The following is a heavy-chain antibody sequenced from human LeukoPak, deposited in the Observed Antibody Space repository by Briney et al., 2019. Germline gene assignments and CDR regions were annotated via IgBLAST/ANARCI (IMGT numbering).Heavy chain of an antibody. CDR3: ARSPSSSTTYYTFEY. Sequence: GGSLRLSCAASGFTFSSYWMSWVRQAPGKGLEWVANIKEDGSEKYYVDSVKGRFTISRDNSKNSLYLQMNSLRAGDTAVYYCARSPSSSTTYYTFEYWGLGTLVTVSS. CDR1: GFTFSSYW. D-gene: IGHD2-2*02. J-gene: IGHJ4*02. CDR2: IKEDGSEK. V-gene: IGHV3-7*03.